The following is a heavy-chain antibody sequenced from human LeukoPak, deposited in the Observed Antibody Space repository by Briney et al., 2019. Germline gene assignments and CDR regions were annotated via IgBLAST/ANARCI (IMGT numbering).Heavy chain of an antibody. CDR2: VRYDGSNK. Sequence: GGSLRLSCAASGFIFSRYGMHWVRQAPGKGLEWVAFVRYDGSNKYYADFVKARFTISRDNSKNTLYLQMNSLRSGDTAVYYCATEGGLGLGENWFDPWGQGTLVTVSS. D-gene: IGHD3/OR15-3a*01. V-gene: IGHV3-30*02. J-gene: IGHJ5*02. CDR3: ATEGGLGLGENWFDP. CDR1: GFIFSRYG.